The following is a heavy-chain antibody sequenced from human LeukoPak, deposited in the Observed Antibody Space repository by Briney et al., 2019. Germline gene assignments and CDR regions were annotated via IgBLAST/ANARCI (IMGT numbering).Heavy chain of an antibody. CDR2: IYHSGST. V-gene: IGHV4-4*02. Sequence: PSETLSLTCAVSGGSISSSNWWSWVRQPPGKGLEWIGEIYHSGSTNYNPSLKSRVTISVDTSKNQFSLKLSSVTAADTAVYYCARHVAGWYPTLFDYWGQGTLVTVSS. CDR1: GGSISSSNW. D-gene: IGHD6-19*01. CDR3: ARHVAGWYPTLFDY. J-gene: IGHJ4*02.